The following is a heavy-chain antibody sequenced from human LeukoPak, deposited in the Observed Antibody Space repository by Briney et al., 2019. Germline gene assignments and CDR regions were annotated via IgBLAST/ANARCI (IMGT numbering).Heavy chain of an antibody. CDR1: GGSFSGYY. D-gene: IGHD3-16*02. Sequence: SETLSLTCAVYGGSFSGYYWSWIRQPPGKGLEWIGEINHSGSTNYNPSLKSRVTISLDTSKNQFSLKLSSVTAADTAVYYCANQEYDYVWGSYRFGAFDIWGQGTKVTVSS. J-gene: IGHJ3*02. CDR3: ANQEYDYVWGSYRFGAFDI. V-gene: IGHV4-34*01. CDR2: INHSGST.